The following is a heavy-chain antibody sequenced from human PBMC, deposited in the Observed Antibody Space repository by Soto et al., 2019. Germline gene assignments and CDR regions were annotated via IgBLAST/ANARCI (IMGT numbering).Heavy chain of an antibody. J-gene: IGHJ4*02. CDR1: GGTFNTYA. CDR2: ISPMFGAA. CDR3: AREVQVHTPAFVY. V-gene: IGHV1-69*19. D-gene: IGHD3-10*01. Sequence: QVQLVQSGAEMKKPGSSVKVSCQSSGGTFNTYAMNWVRQAPGQGPEWMGDISPMFGAANYAPKFQCRVTITADEATGTSYMQLSSLTSEDTALYFWAREVQVHTPAFVYWGQGTLVTVSS.